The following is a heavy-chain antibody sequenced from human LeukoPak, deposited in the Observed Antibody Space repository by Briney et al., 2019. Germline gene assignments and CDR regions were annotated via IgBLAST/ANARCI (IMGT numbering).Heavy chain of an antibody. CDR3: AKDATVTTGYYFDY. V-gene: IGHV3-30*02. CDR1: GFTFSSYG. D-gene: IGHD4-17*01. CDR2: IQYDGSNK. Sequence: GGSLRLSCAASGFTFSSYGMHWVRQAPGKGLEWVAFIQYDGSNKYYADSVKGRFTISRDNSKNTLYLQMNSLRAEDTAVYYCAKDATVTTGYYFDYWGQGTLLTVSS. J-gene: IGHJ4*02.